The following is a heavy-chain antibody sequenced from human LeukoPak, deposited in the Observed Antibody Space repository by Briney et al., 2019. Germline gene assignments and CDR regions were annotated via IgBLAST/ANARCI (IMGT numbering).Heavy chain of an antibody. V-gene: IGHV3-13*01. CDR3: ARGGIQVSGIDEFDY. Sequence: GGSLRLSCAASGFTFIDYDMHWVRQVIGKGLEWVSAIGIRGDTHYSGSVKGRFTISRENAEGSLYLQMNSLRAEDTAVYYCARGGIQVSGIDEFDYWGQGALVTVSS. D-gene: IGHD6-19*01. J-gene: IGHJ4*02. CDR1: GFTFIDYD. CDR2: IGIRGDT.